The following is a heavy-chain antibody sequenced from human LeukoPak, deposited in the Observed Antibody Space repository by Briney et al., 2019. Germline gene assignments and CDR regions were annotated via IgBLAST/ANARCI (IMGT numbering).Heavy chain of an antibody. CDR1: GFTFSSYG. CDR2: ISGSGGST. J-gene: IGHJ4*02. CDR3: AKCLSAAYSSGYYYFDS. Sequence: GGTLRLSCAASGFTFSSYGMSWVRQAPGKGLEWVSAISGSGGSTYYADSVKGRFTISRDNSKNTLYLQMNSLRAEDTAVYYCAKCLSAAYSSGYYYFDSWGQGTLVTVSS. V-gene: IGHV3-23*01. D-gene: IGHD3-22*01.